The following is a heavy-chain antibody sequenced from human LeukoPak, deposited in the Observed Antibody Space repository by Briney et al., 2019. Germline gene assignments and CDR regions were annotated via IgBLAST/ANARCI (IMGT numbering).Heavy chain of an antibody. J-gene: IGHJ6*03. CDR2: ISGSTGGT. V-gene: IGHV3-23*01. CDR3: ARDRGGIGYYMDV. Sequence: GGTLRLSCAASGFTFSSNGMSWVRQAPGKGLEWVSGISGSTGGTYYADSVKGRFTISRDNAKTSLYLQMNSLRAEDTALYYCARDRGGIGYYMDVWGKGTTVTVSS. CDR1: GFTFSSNG. D-gene: IGHD3-16*02.